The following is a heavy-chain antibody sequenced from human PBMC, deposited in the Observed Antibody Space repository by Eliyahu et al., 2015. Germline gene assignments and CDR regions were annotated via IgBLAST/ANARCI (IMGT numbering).Heavy chain of an antibody. Sequence: QVQLQQWGAGLLKPSXTLSLTCAVXGGSFSGYYWSWIRQPPGKGLEWIGEINHSGSTNYNPSLKSRVTISVDTSKNQFSLKLSSVTAADTAVYYCARGLSGDILTGFDYWGQGTLVTVSS. CDR1: GGSFSGYY. CDR3: ARGLSGDILTGFDY. CDR2: INHSGST. J-gene: IGHJ4*02. D-gene: IGHD3-9*01. V-gene: IGHV4-34*01.